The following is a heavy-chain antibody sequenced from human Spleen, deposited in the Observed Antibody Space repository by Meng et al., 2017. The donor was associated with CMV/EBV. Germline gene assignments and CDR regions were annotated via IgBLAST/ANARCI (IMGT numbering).Heavy chain of an antibody. Sequence: ASVKVSCKASGYTFTRYDISWVRQAPGQGLEWMRWISADSGNTKYAENLQGRVTMTTDTSTSTAYMELRSLRSDDTAVYYCAREGYRYYLYCSSTSCYLDYWGQGTLVTVSS. D-gene: IGHD2-2*01. J-gene: IGHJ4*02. CDR1: GYTFTRYD. V-gene: IGHV1-18*01. CDR2: ISADSGNT. CDR3: AREGYRYYLYCSSTSCYLDY.